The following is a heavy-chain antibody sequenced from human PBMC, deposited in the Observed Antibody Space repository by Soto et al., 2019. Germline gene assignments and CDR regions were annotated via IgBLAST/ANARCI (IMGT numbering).Heavy chain of an antibody. CDR1: GGTFSSYA. CDR3: ARNYGSGSPRYYGMDV. V-gene: IGHV1-69*13. J-gene: IGHJ6*02. Sequence: ASVKVSCKASGGTFSSYAISWVRQAPGQGLEWMGGIIPIFGTANYAQKFQGRVTITADESTGTAYMELSSLRSEDTAVYYCARNYGSGSPRYYGMDVWGQGTTVTVSS. D-gene: IGHD3-10*01. CDR2: IIPIFGTA.